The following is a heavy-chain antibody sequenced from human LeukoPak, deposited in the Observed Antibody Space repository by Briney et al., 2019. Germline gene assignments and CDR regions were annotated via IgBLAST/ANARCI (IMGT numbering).Heavy chain of an antibody. Sequence: GASVKVSCKASGGTFSSYAISWVRQAPGQGLEWMGGIIPIFGTANYAQKFQGGVTITADESTSTAYMELSSLRSEDTAVYYCARTSHYYDSSGAAADYWGQGTLVTVSS. CDR2: IIPIFGTA. V-gene: IGHV1-69*13. CDR1: GGTFSSYA. D-gene: IGHD3-22*01. CDR3: ARTSHYYDSSGAAADY. J-gene: IGHJ4*02.